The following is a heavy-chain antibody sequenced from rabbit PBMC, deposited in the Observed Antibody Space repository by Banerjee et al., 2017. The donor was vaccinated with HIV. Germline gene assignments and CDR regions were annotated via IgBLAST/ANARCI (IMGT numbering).Heavy chain of an antibody. CDR1: GFDLSSYYY. CDR2: IGTGSDDST. Sequence: QSLEESGGDLVKPGASLTLTCTASGFDLSSYYYMCWVRQAPGKGLEWVACIGTGSDDSTYYASWAKGRFTISKTSSTTVTLQIPSLTAADTATYFCARSNTYYGMDLWGPGTLVTVS. J-gene: IGHJ6*01. CDR3: ARSNTYYGMDL. V-gene: IGHV1S40*01.